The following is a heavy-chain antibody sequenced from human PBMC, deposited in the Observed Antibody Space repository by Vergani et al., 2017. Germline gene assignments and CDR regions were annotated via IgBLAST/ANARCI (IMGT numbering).Heavy chain of an antibody. CDR2: INHSGST. D-gene: IGHD6-19*01. Sequence: QVQLQQWGAGLLKPSETLYLTCAVYGGSFSGYYWSWIRQPPGKGLEWIGEINHSGSTNYNPSLKSRVTISVDTSKNQFSLKLSSVTAADTAVYYCARETTLKEDIAVAGNGFDYWGQGTLVTVSA. V-gene: IGHV4-34*01. CDR1: GGSFSGYY. J-gene: IGHJ4*02. CDR3: ARETTLKEDIAVAGNGFDY.